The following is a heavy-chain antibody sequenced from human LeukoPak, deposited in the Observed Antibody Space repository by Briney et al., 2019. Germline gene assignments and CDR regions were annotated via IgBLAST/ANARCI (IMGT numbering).Heavy chain of an antibody. V-gene: IGHV3-49*04. CDR3: TKSGTAIVGTTAAYYFDY. D-gene: IGHD1-26*01. CDR2: IRSKAYGGTA. CDR1: GFTFGDYA. Sequence: PGRSLRLSCTASGFTFGDYATSWVRQAPGKGLEWVGFIRSKAYGGTAEYAASVKGRFTISRDDSKSIAYLQMNSLKTEDTAVYYCTKSGTAIVGTTAAYYFDYWGQGTLVTVSS. J-gene: IGHJ4*02.